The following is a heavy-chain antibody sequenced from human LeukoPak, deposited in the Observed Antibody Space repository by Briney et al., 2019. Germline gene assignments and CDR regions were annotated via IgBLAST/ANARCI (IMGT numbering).Heavy chain of an antibody. Sequence: PGGSLRLSCAASGFTFSSYEMNWVRQAPGKGLEWVSYISSSGSTIYYADSVKGRFTISRDNAKNSLYLQMNSLRAEDTAVYYCAKVIVDPWFGELVEKDAFDIWGQGTMVTVSS. D-gene: IGHD3-10*01. CDR1: GFTFSSYE. V-gene: IGHV3-48*03. J-gene: IGHJ3*02. CDR3: AKVIVDPWFGELVEKDAFDI. CDR2: ISSSGSTI.